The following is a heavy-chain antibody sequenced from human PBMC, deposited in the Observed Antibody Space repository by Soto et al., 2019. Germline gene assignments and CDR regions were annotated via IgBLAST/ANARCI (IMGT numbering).Heavy chain of an antibody. CDR1: GYTFTSYG. CDR2: IIPILGIA. J-gene: IGHJ4*02. V-gene: IGHV1-69*04. Sequence: SVKVSCKASGYTFTSYGISWVRQAPGQGLEWMGRIIPILGIANYAQKFQGRVTITADKSTSTAYMELSSLRSEDTAVYYCARDLSGDYDYWGQGTLVTVSS. CDR3: ARDLSGDYDY. D-gene: IGHD6-25*01.